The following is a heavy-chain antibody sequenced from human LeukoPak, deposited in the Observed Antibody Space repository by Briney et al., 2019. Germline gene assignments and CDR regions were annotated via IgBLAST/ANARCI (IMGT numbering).Heavy chain of an antibody. Sequence: SETLSLTCTVSGGSISGYYWSWIRQPPGKGLEWIGYIYYSGSTNYNPSLKSRLTVSTDTSENQFSLKLSSVTAADTAVYYCAREYSSSSGRRAFDVWGQGTVVTVSS. CDR1: GGSISGYY. D-gene: IGHD6-6*01. CDR2: IYYSGST. CDR3: AREYSSSSGRRAFDV. J-gene: IGHJ3*01. V-gene: IGHV4-59*08.